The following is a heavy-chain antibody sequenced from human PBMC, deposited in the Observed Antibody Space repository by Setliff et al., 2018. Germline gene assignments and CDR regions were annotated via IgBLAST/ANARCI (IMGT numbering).Heavy chain of an antibody. CDR2: IWNDGITK. CDR1: GFTFSRYA. V-gene: IGHV3-33*08. Sequence: GSLRLSCAASGFTFSRYALHWVRQAPGKGLEWVALIWNDGITKFFGDSVKGRFTISRDNSKNTLYLQMNSLRAEDTAVYYCARNWATAHHYYYGMDVWGQGTTVTVS. CDR3: ARNWATAHHYYYGMDV. D-gene: IGHD2-21*02. J-gene: IGHJ6*02.